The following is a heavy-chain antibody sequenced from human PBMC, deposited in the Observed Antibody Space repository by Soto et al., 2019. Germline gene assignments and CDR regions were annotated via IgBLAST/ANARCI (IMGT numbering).Heavy chain of an antibody. V-gene: IGHV3-30-3*01. CDR3: AREWGRSYYYGMDV. CDR2: LIEDGYLQ. Sequence: QVQLVDSGGGVVQPERSLRLSCRASGFIFSDYAIHWVRQAPGRGLEWVAVLIEDGYLQYYADSVKGRFTISSDKSNNTVYLHMGSLRVDDTAVYYCAREWGRSYYYGMDVWGQGTTVIVSS. J-gene: IGHJ6*02. D-gene: IGHD3-10*01. CDR1: GFIFSDYA.